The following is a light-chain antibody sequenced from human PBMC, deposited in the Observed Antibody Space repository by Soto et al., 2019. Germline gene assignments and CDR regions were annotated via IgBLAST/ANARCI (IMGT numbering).Light chain of an antibody. J-gene: IGKJ1*01. CDR2: SAS. Sequence: EIVMTQSPATLSVSPGERATLSCRDSQSVSTNLAWYQQKPGQAPRLLIYSASTRATGIPARLSGSGSGTEFTLTISRLEPEDFAVYYCQQYGSSSTFGQGTKVDIK. CDR3: QQYGSSST. V-gene: IGKV3-15*01. CDR1: QSVSTN.